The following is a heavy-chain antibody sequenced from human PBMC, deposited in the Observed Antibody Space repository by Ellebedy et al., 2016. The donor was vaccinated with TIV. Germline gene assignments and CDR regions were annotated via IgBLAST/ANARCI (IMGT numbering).Heavy chain of an antibody. CDR3: ATYTRHCSSLSCYVFDY. D-gene: IGHD2-2*01. CDR2: VYYSGST. Sequence: MPSETLSLTCTVSGASISTYYWTWIRQPPGQGLEWIGYVYYSGSTNYNPSLESRVSISLDTSKNQFSLKLTSVTAADTAVYYCATYTRHCSSLSCYVFDYWGQGTLVTVSS. V-gene: IGHV4-59*08. CDR1: GASISTYY. J-gene: IGHJ4*02.